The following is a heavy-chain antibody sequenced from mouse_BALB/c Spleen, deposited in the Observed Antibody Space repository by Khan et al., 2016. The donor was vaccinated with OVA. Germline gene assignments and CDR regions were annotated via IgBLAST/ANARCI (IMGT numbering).Heavy chain of an antibody. J-gene: IGHJ3*01. CDR3: ASHLTGSFAY. Sequence: EVELVESGGDLVKPGGSLKLSCAASGFTFSSYSMSWVRQTPDKRLEWVAIISSGGDYTYYPDSVKGRFTISRDNAKNTLYLQMSSLKSEDTAMCYCASHLTGSFAYWGQGTLVTVSA. V-gene: IGHV5-6*01. CDR2: ISSGGDYT. CDR1: GFTFSSYS. D-gene: IGHD4-1*01.